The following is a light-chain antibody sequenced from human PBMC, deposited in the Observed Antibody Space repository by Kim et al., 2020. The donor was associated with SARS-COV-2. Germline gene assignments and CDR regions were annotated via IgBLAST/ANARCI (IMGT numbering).Light chain of an antibody. V-gene: IGKV2-28*01. CDR3: MQALQTSIT. CDR2: LGS. CDR1: QSLLHSNGYNY. Sequence: QASISCRSSQSLLHSNGYNYLDWYLQKPGQSPQLLIYLGSNRASGVPDRFSGSGSGTDFTLKISRVEAEDVGVYYCMQALQTSITFGQGTRLEIK. J-gene: IGKJ5*01.